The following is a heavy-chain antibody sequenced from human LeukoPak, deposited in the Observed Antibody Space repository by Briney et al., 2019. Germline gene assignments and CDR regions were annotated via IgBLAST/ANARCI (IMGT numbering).Heavy chain of an antibody. J-gene: IGHJ4*02. CDR3: VRDAWFGESRA. Sequence: GGSLRLSCAASGFTFSSFWISWVRQAPGKGLEWVANIKTDGSEKYYVDSVKGRFTISRDNAKNSAYLQMNSLRVEDTAMYYCVRDAWFGESRAGGQGTLVTV. CDR2: IKTDGSEK. D-gene: IGHD3-10*01. V-gene: IGHV3-7*01. CDR1: GFTFSSFW.